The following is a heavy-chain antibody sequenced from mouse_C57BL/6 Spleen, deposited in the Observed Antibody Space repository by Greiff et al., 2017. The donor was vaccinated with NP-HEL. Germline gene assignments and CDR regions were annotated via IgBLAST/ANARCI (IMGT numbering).Heavy chain of an antibody. V-gene: IGHV1-55*01. CDR1: GYTFTSYW. J-gene: IGHJ1*03. D-gene: IGHD3-3*01. CDR3: ARAWDSYWYFDV. Sequence: VQLQQPGAELVKPGASVKMSCKASGYTFTSYWITWVKQRPGQGLAWIGDIYPGSGSTNYNEKFKSKATLTVDTSSSTAYMQLSSLTSEDSAVYYCARAWDSYWYFDVWGTGTTVTVSS. CDR2: IYPGSGST.